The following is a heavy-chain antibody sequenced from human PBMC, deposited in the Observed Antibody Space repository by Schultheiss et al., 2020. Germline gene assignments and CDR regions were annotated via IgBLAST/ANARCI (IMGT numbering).Heavy chain of an antibody. D-gene: IGHD6-19*01. J-gene: IGHJ4*02. CDR2: IWYDGSNK. V-gene: IGHV3-30*02. CDR3: AKDCDTSGWWSDY. CDR1: GFSFDGYA. Sequence: GSLRLSCAASGFSFDGYAMHWVRQAPGKGLEWVAVIWYDGSNKYYADSVKGRFTISRDNSKNTLYLQMNSLRAEDTAVYYCAKDCDTSGWWSDYWGQGTLVTVSS.